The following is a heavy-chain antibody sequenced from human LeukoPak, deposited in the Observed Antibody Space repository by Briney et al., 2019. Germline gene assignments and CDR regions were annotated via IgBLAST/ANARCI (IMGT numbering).Heavy chain of an antibody. J-gene: IGHJ4*02. CDR3: ARSHRTYYYDAIGYLSFRYFDY. CDR1: GYTFTNYG. CDR2: ISAYNGNT. V-gene: IGHV1-18*01. D-gene: IGHD3-22*01. Sequence: ASVKVSCKASGYTFTNYGISWVRQAPGQGLEWMGWISAYNGNTNYAQKLQGRVTMTTDTSTSTAYMELRSLRSDETAVYYCARSHRTYYYDAIGYLSFRYFDYWGQGTQLTVSS.